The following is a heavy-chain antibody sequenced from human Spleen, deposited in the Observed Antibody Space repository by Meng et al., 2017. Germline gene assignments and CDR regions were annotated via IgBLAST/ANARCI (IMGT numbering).Heavy chain of an antibody. Sequence: GESLKISCVASGFTFKSHAMNWVRQAPGKGLEWVSAISGSGGDTFYTDSVRGRFTISRDNSKNTLYLQMNSLRAEDTAVYYCARGGIYYYDSSGYPSILFDYWGQGTLVTVSS. D-gene: IGHD3-22*01. J-gene: IGHJ4*02. V-gene: IGHV3-23*01. CDR2: ISGSGGDT. CDR1: GFTFKSHA. CDR3: ARGGIYYYDSSGYPSILFDY.